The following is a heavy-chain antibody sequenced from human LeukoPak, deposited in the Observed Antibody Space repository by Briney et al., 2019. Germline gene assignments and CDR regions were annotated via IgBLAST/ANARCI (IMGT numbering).Heavy chain of an antibody. D-gene: IGHD3-16*02. CDR3: ARINDYVWGSYRFDY. V-gene: IGHV3-7*01. CDR1: GFTFSSCW. J-gene: IGHJ4*02. Sequence: GGSLRLSCAASGFTFSSCWMSWVRQAPGKGLEWVANIKQDGSEKYYVDSVKGRFTISRDNAKNSLYLQMNSLRAEDTAVYYCARINDYVWGSYRFDYWGQGTLVTVSS. CDR2: IKQDGSEK.